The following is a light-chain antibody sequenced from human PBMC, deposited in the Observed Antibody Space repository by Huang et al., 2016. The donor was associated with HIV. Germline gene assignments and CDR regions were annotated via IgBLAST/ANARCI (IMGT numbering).Light chain of an antibody. CDR2: LGS. CDR1: QSLLHSDGYNY. V-gene: IGKV2-28*01. CDR3: MQALQTPRT. Sequence: DIVMTQSPLSLPVTPGEPASISCRSSQSLLHSDGYNYLDWYLQRPGQSPQLLIYLGSNRASGVPDRFSGSGSGTDFTLKISRLEAEDVGVYYCMQALQTPRTFGVGTKVEIK. J-gene: IGKJ4*01.